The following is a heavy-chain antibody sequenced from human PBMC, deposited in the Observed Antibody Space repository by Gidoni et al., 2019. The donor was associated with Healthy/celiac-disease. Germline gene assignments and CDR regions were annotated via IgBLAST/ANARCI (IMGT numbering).Heavy chain of an antibody. J-gene: IGHJ6*02. CDR2: ISSSSSYT. D-gene: IGHD5-18*01. V-gene: IGHV3-11*05. CDR3: ARGGEVTAMIPWPGGMDV. CDR1: GFTFSDYY. Sequence: QVQLVESGGGLVKPGGSLRLSRAASGFTFSDYYMSWIRQAPEQGLGWVSYISSSSSYTNYADSVKGRFTISRDNAKNSLYLQMNSLRAEDTAVYYCARGGEVTAMIPWPGGMDVWGQGTTVTVSS.